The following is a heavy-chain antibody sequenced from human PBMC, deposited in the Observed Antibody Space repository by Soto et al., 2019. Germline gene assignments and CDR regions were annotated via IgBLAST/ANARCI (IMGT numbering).Heavy chain of an antibody. D-gene: IGHD3-10*01. Sequence: EVQLVESGGALVQPGGSLRLSCTASGFTFSTYWMAWVRQAPGKGLECVANIKPDGSEKYYVDSVKGRFTISRDNAKNSLFLQMNSLRAEDTAVYFCARDDRFGSGTSEAIDIWGQGTMVTVSS. V-gene: IGHV3-7*04. CDR1: GFTFSTYW. CDR2: IKPDGSEK. CDR3: ARDDRFGSGTSEAIDI. J-gene: IGHJ3*02.